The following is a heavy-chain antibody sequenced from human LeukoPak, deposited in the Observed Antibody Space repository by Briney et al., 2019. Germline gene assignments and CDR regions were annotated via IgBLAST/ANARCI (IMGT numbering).Heavy chain of an antibody. CDR3: TKDLRISIFGVLGRNQDYYYYYMDF. CDR1: GFTFSSYG. Sequence: GGSLRLSCEASGFTFSSYGMTWVRQAPGKGLEWVSDISAGGGSTYYADSVNGRFTISRDNSRNKLYLQMNSLRVEDTAVYYCTKDLRISIFGVLGRNQDYYYYYMDFWGKGTTVTVSS. CDR2: ISAGGGST. D-gene: IGHD3-3*01. J-gene: IGHJ6*03. V-gene: IGHV3-23*01.